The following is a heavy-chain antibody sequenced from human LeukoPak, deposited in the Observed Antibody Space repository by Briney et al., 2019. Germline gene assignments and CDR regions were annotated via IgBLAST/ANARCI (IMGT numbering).Heavy chain of an antibody. Sequence: ASVKVSCKASGYTFTGYYMHWVRRAPGQGLEWMGWINPNSGGTNYAQKFQGRVTMTRDTSISTAYMELSRLSSDDTAVYYCARDRRSSSWYSGFDYWGQGTLVTVSS. V-gene: IGHV1-2*02. CDR2: INPNSGGT. D-gene: IGHD6-13*01. CDR1: GYTFTGYY. J-gene: IGHJ4*02. CDR3: ARDRRSSSWYSGFDY.